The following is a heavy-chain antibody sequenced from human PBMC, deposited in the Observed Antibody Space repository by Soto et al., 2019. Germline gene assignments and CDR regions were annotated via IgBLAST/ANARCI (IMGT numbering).Heavy chain of an antibody. Sequence: SETLSLTCAVSGGSISSGGYSWSWIRQPPGKGLEWIGYIYHSGSTYYNPSLKSRVTISEDRSKNQFSLKLSSVTAADTAVYYCARAMGYCSSTSCYTLYFDYWGQGTLVTVSS. D-gene: IGHD2-2*02. CDR2: IYHSGST. CDR1: GGSISSGGYS. V-gene: IGHV4-30-2*01. J-gene: IGHJ4*02. CDR3: ARAMGYCSSTSCYTLYFDY.